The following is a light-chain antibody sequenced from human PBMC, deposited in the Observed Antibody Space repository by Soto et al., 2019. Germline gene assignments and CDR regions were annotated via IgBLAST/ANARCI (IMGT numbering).Light chain of an antibody. Sequence: EMVMTQSPATLSVSTGERATLSCRASQSVSSSYLAWYQQRPGQAPRLLIYAVSSRAIDTPDRFSGSGSGTDFTLTISRLEPEDFAVYYCQHFGDSVWTFGQGTKVDIK. J-gene: IGKJ1*01. CDR3: QHFGDSVWT. CDR2: AVS. CDR1: QSVSSSY. V-gene: IGKV3-20*01.